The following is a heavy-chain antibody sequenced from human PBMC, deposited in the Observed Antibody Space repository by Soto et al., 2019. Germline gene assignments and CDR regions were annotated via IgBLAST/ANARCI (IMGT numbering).Heavy chain of an antibody. CDR1: GGSISSGDYY. CDR2: IYYSGST. Sequence: SETLSLTCTVSGGSISSGDYYWSWIRQPPGKGLEWIGYIYYSGSTYYNPSLKSRVTISVDTSKNQFSPKLSSVTAADTAVYYCASTSFGYSYGYRYWGQGTLVTVSS. V-gene: IGHV4-30-4*01. D-gene: IGHD5-18*01. J-gene: IGHJ4*02. CDR3: ASTSFGYSYGYRY.